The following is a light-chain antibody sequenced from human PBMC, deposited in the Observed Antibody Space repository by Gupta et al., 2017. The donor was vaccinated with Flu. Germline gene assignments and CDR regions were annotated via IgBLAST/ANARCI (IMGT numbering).Light chain of an antibody. J-gene: IGKJ2*01. V-gene: IGKV1-5*03. CDR1: QRISTW. Sequence: SILSDAVGDRGTNTSRASQRISTWLGWYKLKPREAPKRLMYKASDWGSGVPSRFSGSGYGREFTLTISSRQPDDSATYYSHQDKSYSPYTFGQGTKMEIK. CDR2: KAS. CDR3: HQDKSYSPYT.